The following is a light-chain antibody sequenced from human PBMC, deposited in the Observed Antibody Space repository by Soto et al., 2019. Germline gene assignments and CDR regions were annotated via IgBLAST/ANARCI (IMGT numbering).Light chain of an antibody. J-gene: IGLJ3*02. Sequence: QSALIQPASMSGSPGQSITISCTGTSGDVGGYDFVSWYQQHPGKVPRLIIYDVTKRPSGVSHRCSGSKSGNTASLTISGIQVEDEDDYYCASYTDRNTYLFGGGTKLTVL. CDR1: SGDVGGYDF. CDR2: DVT. V-gene: IGLV2-14*03. CDR3: ASYTDRNTYL.